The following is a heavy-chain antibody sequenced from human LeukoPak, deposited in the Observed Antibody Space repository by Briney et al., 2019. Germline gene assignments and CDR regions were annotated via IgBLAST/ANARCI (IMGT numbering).Heavy chain of an antibody. CDR1: GFTFSSYA. Sequence: GGSLRLSCAASGFTFSSYAMSWVRQAPGKGLEWVSAISGSGGSTYYADSVKGQFTISRDNSKNTLYLQMNSLRAEDTAVYYCAKGDTAMDHYYGMDVWGQGTTVTVSS. CDR3: AKGDTAMDHYYGMDV. V-gene: IGHV3-23*01. CDR2: ISGSGGST. D-gene: IGHD5-18*01. J-gene: IGHJ6*02.